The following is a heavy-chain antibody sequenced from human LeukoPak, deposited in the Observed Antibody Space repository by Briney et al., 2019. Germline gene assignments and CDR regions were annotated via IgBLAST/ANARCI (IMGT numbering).Heavy chain of an antibody. Sequence: GGSLRLSCAASGFTFSSYAMSWVRRAPGKGLEWVSAISGSGGSTYYADSVKGRFTISRDNSKNTLYLQMNSLRAEDTAVYYCAKLKWELSSVSDYWGQGTLVTVSS. CDR1: GFTFSSYA. CDR3: AKLKWELSSVSDY. V-gene: IGHV3-23*01. CDR2: ISGSGGST. J-gene: IGHJ4*02. D-gene: IGHD1-26*01.